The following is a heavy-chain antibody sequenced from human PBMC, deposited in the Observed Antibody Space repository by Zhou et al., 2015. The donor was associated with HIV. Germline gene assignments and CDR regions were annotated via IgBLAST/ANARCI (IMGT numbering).Heavy chain of an antibody. Sequence: EVHLVESGGGLVQPGRSLRLSCAVSGFNFNDFAMHWVRQVPGKGLEWVSGINWNSNTKGYADSVRGRFTVSRDNAKSSLYLQMTNLRPNDTAVYFCAKDIEKRGRFFSGGDYWGQGTLVIVSS. D-gene: IGHD3-3*01. V-gene: IGHV3-9*01. J-gene: IGHJ4*02. CDR1: GFNFNDFA. CDR2: INWNSNTK. CDR3: AKDIEKRGRFFSGGDY.